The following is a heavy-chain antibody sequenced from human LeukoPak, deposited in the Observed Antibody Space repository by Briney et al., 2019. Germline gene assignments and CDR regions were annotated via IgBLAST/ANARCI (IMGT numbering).Heavy chain of an antibody. V-gene: IGHV4-34*01. D-gene: IGHD5-24*01. J-gene: IGHJ6*02. CDR2: INHSGST. CDR3: ATRRRDGYNYYGMDV. Sequence: SETLSLTCAVYGGSFSGYYWSWIRQPPGKGLEWIGEINHSGSTNYNPSLKSRVTISVDTSKNQFSLKLSSVTAADTAMYYCATRRRDGYNYYGMDVWGQGTTVTVSS. CDR1: GGSFSGYY.